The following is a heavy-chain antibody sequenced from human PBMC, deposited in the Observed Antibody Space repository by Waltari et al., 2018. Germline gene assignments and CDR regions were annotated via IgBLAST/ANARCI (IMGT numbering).Heavy chain of an antibody. CDR1: GYTFTGYY. D-gene: IGHD3-10*01. CDR2: SNPNRGGT. Sequence: QVQLVQSGAEVKKPGASVKVSCKASGYTFTGYYMHWVRQAPGQGLEWMGRSNPNRGGTNYAQKFQGRVTMTRDTSISTAYMELSRLRSDDTAVYYCARDEGVGESDAFDIWGQGTMVTVSS. J-gene: IGHJ3*02. CDR3: ARDEGVGESDAFDI. V-gene: IGHV1-2*06.